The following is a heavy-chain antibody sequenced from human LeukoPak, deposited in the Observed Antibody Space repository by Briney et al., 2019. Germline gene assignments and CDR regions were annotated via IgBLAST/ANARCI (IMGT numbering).Heavy chain of an antibody. D-gene: IGHD6-13*01. J-gene: IGHJ4*02. CDR2: INHSGST. CDR3: ARGGGAAAGTSGRYYFDY. V-gene: IGHV4-34*01. Sequence: SETLSLTCAVYGGSFSGYYWSWIRQPPGKGLEWIGEINHSGSTNYNPSLKSRVTISVDTSKNQFSLKLSSVTAADTAVYYCARGGGAAAGTSGRYYFDYWGQETLVTVSS. CDR1: GGSFSGYY.